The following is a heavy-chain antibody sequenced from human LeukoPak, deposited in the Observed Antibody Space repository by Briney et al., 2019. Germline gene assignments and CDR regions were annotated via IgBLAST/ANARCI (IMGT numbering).Heavy chain of an antibody. Sequence: PSETLSLTCAVYGGSFSGYYWSWIRQPPGKGLEWIGEINHSGSTNYNPSLKSRVTISVDTSKNQFSLKLSSVTAAGTAVYYCARGSGRGEMATITNAFDIWGQGTMVTVSS. CDR3: ARGSGRGEMATITNAFDI. V-gene: IGHV4-34*01. D-gene: IGHD5-24*01. J-gene: IGHJ3*02. CDR2: INHSGST. CDR1: GGSFSGYY.